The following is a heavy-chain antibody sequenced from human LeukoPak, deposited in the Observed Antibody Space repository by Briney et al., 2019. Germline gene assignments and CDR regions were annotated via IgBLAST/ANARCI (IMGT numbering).Heavy chain of an antibody. CDR2: IKEDGSEK. CDR3: ATDVGAD. Sequence: GGSLKLSCAASGFTFSRSWMTWVRQTPGKGLQWVANIKEDGSEKYYVDSVKGRFTISRDNAKNSLYLQMNSLRAEDTAVYYCATDVGADWGQGTLVTASS. J-gene: IGHJ4*02. V-gene: IGHV3-7*01. CDR1: GFTFSRSW.